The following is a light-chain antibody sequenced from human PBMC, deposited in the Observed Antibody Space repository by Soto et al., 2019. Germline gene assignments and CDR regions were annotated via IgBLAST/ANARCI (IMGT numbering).Light chain of an antibody. CDR1: SNDVGGYNY. J-gene: IGLJ2*01. V-gene: IGLV2-14*01. CDR2: EVS. Sequence: QSALTQPASVSGSPGQSITISCTGTSNDVGGYNYVSWYQQHSGKAPKLMFFEVSNRPSGVSNRFSGSKSGNTASLTISGLRAEDEADYYCSSYAGSNNLVFGGGTKVTVL. CDR3: SSYAGSNNLV.